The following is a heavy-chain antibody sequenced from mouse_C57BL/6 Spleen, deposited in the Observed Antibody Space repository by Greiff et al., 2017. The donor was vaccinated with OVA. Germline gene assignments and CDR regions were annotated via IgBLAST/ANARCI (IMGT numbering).Heavy chain of an antibody. CDR2: IYPRSGNT. J-gene: IGHJ4*01. V-gene: IGHV1-81*01. CDR3: ARGAMDY. Sequence: VQRVESGAELARPGASVKLSCKASGYTFTSYGISWVKQRTGQGLEWIGEIYPRSGNTYYNEKFKGKATLTADKSSSTAYMELRSLTSEDSAVYFCARGAMDYWGQGTSVTVSS. CDR1: GYTFTSYG.